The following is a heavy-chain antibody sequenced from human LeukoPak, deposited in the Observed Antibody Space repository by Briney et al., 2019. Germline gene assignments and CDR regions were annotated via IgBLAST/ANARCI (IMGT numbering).Heavy chain of an antibody. CDR2: IWYDGSNT. J-gene: IGHJ3*01. Sequence: GSPRPSCAASGFTFSTLGMHWVRQAPGQGLEWLALIWYDGSNTYYAASVRSRFTISRDNSKNTLWLQLSSLRAEDTALYYCARVFGAWSYMGGFDLWGPGTMVTVSS. CDR3: ARVFGAWSYMGGFDL. CDR1: GFTFSTLG. V-gene: IGHV3-33*01. D-gene: IGHD1-26*01.